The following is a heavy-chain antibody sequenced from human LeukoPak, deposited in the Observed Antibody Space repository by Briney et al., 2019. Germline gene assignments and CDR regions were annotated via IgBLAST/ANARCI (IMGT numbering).Heavy chain of an antibody. Sequence: ASVKVSCKASGYTFTGYYMHWVRQAPGQGLEWMGWINPNSGDTNYAQKFQGRVTMTRDTSISTAYMELSRLRSDDTAVYYCARVRRGISHGMDVWGQGTTVTVSS. V-gene: IGHV1-2*02. CDR1: GYTFTGYY. J-gene: IGHJ6*02. CDR3: ARVRRGISHGMDV. CDR2: INPNSGDT.